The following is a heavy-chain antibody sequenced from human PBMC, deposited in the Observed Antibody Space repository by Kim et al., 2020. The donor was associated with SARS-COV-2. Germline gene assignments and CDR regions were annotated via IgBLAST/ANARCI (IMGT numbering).Heavy chain of an antibody. J-gene: IGHJ4*02. CDR1: GGSFSGYY. Sequence: SENLSLTCAVYGGSFSGYYWSWIRQPPGKGLEWIGEINHSGSTNYNPSLKSRVTISVDTSKNQFSLKLSSVTAADTAVYYCARARGYCSSTSCYTYFDYWGQGTLVTVSS. V-gene: IGHV4-34*01. CDR2: INHSGST. D-gene: IGHD2-2*02. CDR3: ARARGYCSSTSCYTYFDY.